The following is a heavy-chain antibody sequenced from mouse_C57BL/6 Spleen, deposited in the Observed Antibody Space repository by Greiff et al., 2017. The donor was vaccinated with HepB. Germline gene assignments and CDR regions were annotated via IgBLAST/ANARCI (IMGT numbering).Heavy chain of an antibody. Sequence: VQLQQSGPELVKPGASVKISCKASGYAFSSSWMNWVKQRPGKGLEWIGRIYPGDGDTNYNGKFKGKATLTADKSSSTAYMQLSSLTSEDSAVYCCARGGGNYPYWGQGTLVTVSA. CDR2: IYPGDGDT. V-gene: IGHV1-82*01. J-gene: IGHJ3*01. D-gene: IGHD2-1*01. CDR1: GYAFSSSW. CDR3: ARGGGNYPY.